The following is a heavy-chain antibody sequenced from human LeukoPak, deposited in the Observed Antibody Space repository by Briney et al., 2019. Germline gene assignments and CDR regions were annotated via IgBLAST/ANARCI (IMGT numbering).Heavy chain of an antibody. J-gene: IGHJ4*02. D-gene: IGHD2-8*01. Sequence: GESLKISCKGSGYSFTSYWIGWVRQMPGKGLEWMGIIYPGDSDTRYSPSFQGQVTISADKSISTAYLQWSSLKASDTAMYYCARGTGVRYCSNGVCYTSDYWGQGTLVTVSS. CDR3: ARGTGVRYCSNGVCYTSDY. CDR1: GYSFTSYW. V-gene: IGHV5-51*01. CDR2: IYPGDSDT.